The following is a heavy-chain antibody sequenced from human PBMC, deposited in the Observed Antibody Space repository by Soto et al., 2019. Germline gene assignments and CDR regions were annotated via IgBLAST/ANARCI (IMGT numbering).Heavy chain of an antibody. Sequence: SETLSLTCTVSGGSISSYYWSWIRQPPGKGLEWIGYIYYSGSTNYNPSLKSRVTISVDTSKNQFSLKLSSVTAADTAVYYCAREGYDSSGYPVGYFDYWGQGTLVTVSS. CDR2: IYYSGST. J-gene: IGHJ4*02. CDR1: GGSISSYY. CDR3: AREGYDSSGYPVGYFDY. D-gene: IGHD3-22*01. V-gene: IGHV4-59*01.